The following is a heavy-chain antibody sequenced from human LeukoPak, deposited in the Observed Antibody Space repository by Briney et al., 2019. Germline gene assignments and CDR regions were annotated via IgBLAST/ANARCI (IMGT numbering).Heavy chain of an antibody. D-gene: IGHD6-6*01. V-gene: IGHV3-15*04. J-gene: IGHJ4*02. CDR1: GFTFSDYT. Sequence: GGSLRLSCAASGFTFSDYTVTWVRQAPGKGLQWVARIAVTPDGPATDYATPVRGRFTISRDDSRNMVYLQMSSLRTDDTAVYYCVWSSTWDKRFYLDQWGQGTLVTVSS. CDR3: VWSSTWDKRFYLDQ. CDR2: IAVTPDGPAT.